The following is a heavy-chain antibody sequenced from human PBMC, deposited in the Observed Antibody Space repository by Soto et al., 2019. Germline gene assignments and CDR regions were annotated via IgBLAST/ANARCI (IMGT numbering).Heavy chain of an antibody. CDR3: ARDPLQVPAATFGWFDP. V-gene: IGHV1-3*01. CDR2: INAGNGDT. D-gene: IGHD2-2*01. J-gene: IGHJ5*02. Sequence: ASVKVSCKASGYTFTNYAIHWVRQAPGQRLEWMGWINAGNGDTKYSQNFQGRVTISRDTSASTAYMELSGLTSEDTAVYYCARDPLQVPAATFGWFDPWGQGTLVTVSS. CDR1: GYTFTNYA.